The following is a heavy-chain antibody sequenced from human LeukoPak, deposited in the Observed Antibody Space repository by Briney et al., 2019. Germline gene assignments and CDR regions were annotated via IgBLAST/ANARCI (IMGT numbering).Heavy chain of an antibody. CDR3: MPSSSHDYYYYMDV. V-gene: IGHV3-21*01. J-gene: IGHJ6*03. Sequence: GGSLRLSCAASGFTFSSYSMNWVRQAPGKGLEWVSSISSSSSYIYYADSVKGRFTISRDNAKNSLYLQMNSLRAEDTAVYYCMPSSSHDYYYYMDVWGKGTTVTVSS. CDR1: GFTFSSYS. CDR2: ISSSSSYI. D-gene: IGHD6-6*01.